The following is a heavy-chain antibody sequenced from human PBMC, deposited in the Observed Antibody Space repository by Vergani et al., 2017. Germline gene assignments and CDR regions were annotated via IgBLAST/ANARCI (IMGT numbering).Heavy chain of an antibody. Sequence: QVNLQESGPGLVKPSETLSLTCAVSGDSISSGNNWGWIRQPPGKGLEWISSVSHSGDTYFNPSLKDRVSISMDTSKNYIFLALSSVTAADTAMYYCARRSSGYYFDIWGQGVLITVSS. CDR2: VSHSGDT. D-gene: IGHD3-22*01. CDR3: ARRSSGYYFDI. J-gene: IGHJ5*02. CDR1: GDSISSGNN. V-gene: IGHV4-38-2*01.